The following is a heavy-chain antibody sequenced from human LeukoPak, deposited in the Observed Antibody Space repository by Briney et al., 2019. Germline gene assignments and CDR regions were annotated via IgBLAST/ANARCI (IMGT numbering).Heavy chain of an antibody. D-gene: IGHD2-15*01. CDR1: GDSISSDY. Sequence: PSETLSLTCTVSGDSISSDYWSWIRQPPGKGLEWIGYIYYSGSTNYNPSLKSQVTISVDTSKNQFSLKLSSVTAADTAVYYCARVSGGWYYYYGMDVWGQGTTVTVSS. CDR3: ARVSGGWYYYYGMDV. CDR2: IYYSGST. V-gene: IGHV4-59*01. J-gene: IGHJ6*02.